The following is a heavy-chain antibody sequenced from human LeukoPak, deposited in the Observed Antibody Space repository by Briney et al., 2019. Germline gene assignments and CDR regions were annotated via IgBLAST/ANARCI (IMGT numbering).Heavy chain of an antibody. CDR2: FTPNSGGT. CDR3: AGDNYHYYGLGSYNNWFDP. V-gene: IGHV1-2*02. Sequence: ASVKVSCKASGYTFTGYYMHWVRQAPGQGLDWMGWFTPNSGGTNYAQKFQGRVTMTRDTSISTAYMELSRLRSDDTAVYYCAGDNYHYYGLGSYNNWFDPWGQGTLVTVSS. J-gene: IGHJ5*02. D-gene: IGHD3-10*01. CDR1: GYTFTGYY.